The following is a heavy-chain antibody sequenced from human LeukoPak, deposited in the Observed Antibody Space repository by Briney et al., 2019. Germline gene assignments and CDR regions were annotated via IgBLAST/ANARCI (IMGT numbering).Heavy chain of an antibody. D-gene: IGHD3-16*01. CDR1: GYTFTGYY. Sequence: ASVKVSCKASGYTFTGYYMHWVRQAPGQGLEWMGWISAYNGNTNYAQKLQGRVTMTTDTSTSTAYMELRSLRSDDTAVYYCARIPSPRLSVGDDPWGQGTLVTVSS. J-gene: IGHJ5*02. CDR3: ARIPSPRLSVGDDP. V-gene: IGHV1-18*04. CDR2: ISAYNGNT.